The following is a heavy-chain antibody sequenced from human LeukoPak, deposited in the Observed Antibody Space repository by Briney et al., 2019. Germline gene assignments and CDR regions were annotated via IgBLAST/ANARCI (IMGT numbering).Heavy chain of an antibody. CDR2: IYWDDDK. V-gene: IGHV2-5*08. CDR1: GGSISSYYW. J-gene: IGHJ3*02. D-gene: IGHD6-13*01. Sequence: TLSLTCTVSGGSISSYYWSWIRQPPGKGLEWLALIYWDDDKRYSPSLKSRLTITKDTSKNQVVLTMTNMDPVDTATYYCAHSSLAYSSSGAFDIWGQGTMVTVSS. CDR3: AHSSLAYSSSGAFDI.